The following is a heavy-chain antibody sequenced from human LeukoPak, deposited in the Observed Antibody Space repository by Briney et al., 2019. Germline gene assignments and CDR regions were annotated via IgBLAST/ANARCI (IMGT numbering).Heavy chain of an antibody. CDR3: VRAHTILPL. J-gene: IGHJ4*02. D-gene: IGHD2-15*01. Sequence: PGGSLTLSCAASGFTFSDSYVSWSRQAPGKGLEWVSYIASSGDSIDKSDSVKGRFTISSDNARNSLYLQMSSLRVEDTAVYYCVRAHTILPLWGAATLVTVSS. V-gene: IGHV3-11*04. CDR1: GFTFSDSY. CDR2: IASSGDSI.